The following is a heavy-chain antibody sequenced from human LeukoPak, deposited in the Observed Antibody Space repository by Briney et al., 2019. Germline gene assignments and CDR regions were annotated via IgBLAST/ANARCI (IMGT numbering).Heavy chain of an antibody. CDR2: ISSSSSYI. CDR1: GFTFSSYS. V-gene: IGHV3-21*01. CDR3: ARDLVVATGVEYYYYMDV. Sequence: PGXSLRLSCAASGFTFSSYSMNWVREAPGKGLEWVSSISSSSSYIYYADSVKGRFTISRDNAKNSLYLQMNSLRAEDTAVYYCARDLVVATGVEYYYYMDVWGKGTTVTVSS. D-gene: IGHD5-12*01. J-gene: IGHJ6*03.